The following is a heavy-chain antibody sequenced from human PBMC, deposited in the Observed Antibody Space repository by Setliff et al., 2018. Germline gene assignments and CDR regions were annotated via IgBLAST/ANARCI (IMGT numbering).Heavy chain of an antibody. J-gene: IGHJ4*02. CDR1: GYSFTDYW. D-gene: IGHD5-12*01. Sequence: PGESLKISCKASGYSFTDYWIAWVRQMPGKGLEWMGIIYPSNSNIKYSPSFEAQITSSVDKSITTAYLQWSSLKASDTAIYYCARHRVGNSGYAIPILDFWGQGALVTSPQ. V-gene: IGHV5-51*01. CDR2: IYPSNSNI. CDR3: ARHRVGNSGYAIPILDF.